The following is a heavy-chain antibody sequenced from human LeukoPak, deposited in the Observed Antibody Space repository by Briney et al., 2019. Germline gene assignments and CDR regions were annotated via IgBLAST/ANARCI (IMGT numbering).Heavy chain of an antibody. D-gene: IGHD3-10*01. J-gene: IGHJ4*02. Sequence: PSETLSLTCTVSGGSISSSSYYWGWIRQPPGKGLEWIGSIYYSGTTYYNPSLKSRVTISVDTSKNQFSLKLTSVTAADTAVYYCARPLNGSHSYYSYWGQGNLVTVSS. CDR2: IYYSGTT. CDR1: GGSISSSSYY. CDR3: ARPLNGSHSYYSY. V-gene: IGHV4-39*01.